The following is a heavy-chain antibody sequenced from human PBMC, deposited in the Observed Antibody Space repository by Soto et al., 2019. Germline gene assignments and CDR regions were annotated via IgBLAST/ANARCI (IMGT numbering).Heavy chain of an antibody. CDR3: ARDRRVRVVQLLPVHYSYGMDV. CDR1: GGSISSGGYS. CDR2: IYHSGST. J-gene: IGHJ6*02. V-gene: IGHV4-30-2*01. Sequence: QLQLQESGSGLVKPSQTLSLTCAVSGGSISSGGYSWSWIRQPPGKGLEWIGYIYHSGSTYYNPSLKSRVTISVDRSNNQFSRKLSSVTAADTAVYYCARDRRVRVVQLLPVHYSYGMDVWGQGTTVTVSS. D-gene: IGHD2-2*01.